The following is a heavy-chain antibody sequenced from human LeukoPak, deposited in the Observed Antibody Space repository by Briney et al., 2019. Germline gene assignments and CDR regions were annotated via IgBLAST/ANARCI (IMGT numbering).Heavy chain of an antibody. CDR3: ARVGGTFYYYYYKDV. D-gene: IGHD1-26*01. J-gene: IGHJ6*03. V-gene: IGHV3-48*01. CDR2: ISSSSSTI. Sequence: GSLRLSCAASGFTFSSYSMNWVRQAPGKGLEWVSYISSSSSTIYYADSVKGRFTISRDNAKNSLYLQMNSLRAEDTAVYYCARVGGTFYYYYYKDVWGKGTTVTVSS. CDR1: GFTFSSYS.